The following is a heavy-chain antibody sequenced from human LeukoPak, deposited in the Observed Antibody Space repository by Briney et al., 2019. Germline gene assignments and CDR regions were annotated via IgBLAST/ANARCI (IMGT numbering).Heavy chain of an antibody. V-gene: IGHV3-74*01. CDR3: ARDPGYTYGNNWFDP. Sequence: GGSLRLSCAASGFTFSSHWMHWVRQAPGKGLVWVSRINSDGSSTSYADSVKGRFTISRDNSKNTLYLQVNSLRVEDTALYYCARDPGYTYGNNWFDPWGQGTLVTVSS. CDR2: INSDGSST. J-gene: IGHJ5*02. D-gene: IGHD5-18*01. CDR1: GFTFSSHW.